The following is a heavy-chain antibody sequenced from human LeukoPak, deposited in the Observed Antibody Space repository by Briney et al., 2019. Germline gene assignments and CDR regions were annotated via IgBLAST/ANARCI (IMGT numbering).Heavy chain of an antibody. Sequence: ASVKVSCKASGYTFTSYGISWVRQAPGQGLEWMGWISAYNGNTNYAQKLQGRVTMTTDTSTSTAYMELRSLRSDDTAMYYCARELYGDDPTVVDYWGQGTLVTVSS. J-gene: IGHJ4*02. D-gene: IGHD4-17*01. CDR2: ISAYNGNT. V-gene: IGHV1-18*01. CDR3: ARELYGDDPTVVDY. CDR1: GYTFTSYG.